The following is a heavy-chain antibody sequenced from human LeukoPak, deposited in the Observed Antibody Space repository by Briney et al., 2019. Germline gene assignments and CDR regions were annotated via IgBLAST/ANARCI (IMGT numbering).Heavy chain of an antibody. V-gene: IGHV3-23*01. CDR2: ISGSAGGT. J-gene: IGHJ3*02. CDR3: AKGLRRDAFDI. Sequence: GGSLRLSCAASGFTFSNYAMSWVRQAPGKEPEWVSGISGSAGGTYYADSVKGRFTISRDNSQNTLYLQMNSLRAEDTAVYYCAKGLRRDAFDIWGQGTMVTVSS. CDR1: GFTFSNYA.